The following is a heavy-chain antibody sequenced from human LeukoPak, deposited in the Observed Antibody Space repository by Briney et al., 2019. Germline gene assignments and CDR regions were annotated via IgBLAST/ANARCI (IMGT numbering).Heavy chain of an antibody. CDR3: ARAPSNYCSSTSCLYGMDV. D-gene: IGHD2-2*01. V-gene: IGHV1-3*01. Sequence: ASVKVSCKASGYTFTSYAMHWVRQAPGQRLEWMGWINAGNGNTKYSQKFQGRVTITRGTSANTAYMELSSLRSEDTAVYYCARAPSNYCSSTSCLYGMDVWGQGTTVTVSS. J-gene: IGHJ6*02. CDR1: GYTFTSYA. CDR2: INAGNGNT.